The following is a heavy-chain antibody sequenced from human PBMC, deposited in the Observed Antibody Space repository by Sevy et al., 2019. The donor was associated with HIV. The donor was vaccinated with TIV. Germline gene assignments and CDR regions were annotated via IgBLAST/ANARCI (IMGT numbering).Heavy chain of an antibody. J-gene: IGHJ6*02. D-gene: IGHD5-18*01. CDR2: IYSGGST. CDR3: ARGGTGDTDYYGMDV. Sequence: GGSLRLSCAASGFTVSSNYMSWVRQAPGKGLEWVSVIYSGGSTYYADSVKGRFTISRDNSKNTLYLQMNSLRAEDMAVYYCARGGTGDTDYYGMDVWGQGTTVTVSS. V-gene: IGHV3-53*01. CDR1: GFTVSSNY.